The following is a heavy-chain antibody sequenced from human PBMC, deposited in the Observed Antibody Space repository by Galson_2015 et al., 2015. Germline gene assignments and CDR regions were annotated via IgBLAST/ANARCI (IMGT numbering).Heavy chain of an antibody. D-gene: IGHD1-26*01. CDR3: ARAVSQWELLGGGDY. CDR1: GFTFSSYG. Sequence: SLRLSCAASGFTFSSYGMHWVRQAPGKGLEWVAVIWYDGSNKYYADSVKGRFTISRDNSKNTLYLQMNSLRAEDTAVYYCARAVSQWELLGGGDYWGQGTLVTVSS. V-gene: IGHV3-33*01. J-gene: IGHJ4*02. CDR2: IWYDGSNK.